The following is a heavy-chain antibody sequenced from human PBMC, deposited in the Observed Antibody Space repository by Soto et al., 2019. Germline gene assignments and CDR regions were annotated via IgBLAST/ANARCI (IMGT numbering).Heavy chain of an antibody. CDR3: ARNSEHFDY. D-gene: IGHD6-13*01. CDR1: GFTFSDCY. V-gene: IGHV3-11*01. J-gene: IGHJ4*02. Sequence: PGGSLRLSCAASGFTFSDCYMSWIRQAPGKGLEWVSYISSSARTKYYADSVKGRFTISRDNAKNSLYLQMNSLRAEDTAIYYCARNSEHFDYWGQGTLVTVSS. CDR2: ISSSARTK.